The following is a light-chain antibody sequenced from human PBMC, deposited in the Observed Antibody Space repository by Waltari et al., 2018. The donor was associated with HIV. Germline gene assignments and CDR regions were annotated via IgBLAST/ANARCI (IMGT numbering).Light chain of an antibody. CDR1: QRLLHSNGDNY. CDR2: VGS. CDR3: MQALQTPPA. J-gene: IGKJ2*01. Sequence: IVMTQSQLSLPVIPGEPASSSCRSSQRLLHSNGDNYLDWYLQKPGQSPKLLIYVGSFRASGVPDRFSGSGSGTEFTLKITRVEADDIGVYYCMQALQTPPAFGQGTKLEIK. V-gene: IGKV2-28*01.